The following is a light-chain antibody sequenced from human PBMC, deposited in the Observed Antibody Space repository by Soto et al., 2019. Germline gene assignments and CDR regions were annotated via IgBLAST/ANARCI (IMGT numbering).Light chain of an antibody. Sequence: QSVLTQPASVSGSPGQSITISCTGTSSDVGSYNLVSWYQQHPGKAPKLMLYEVRKRPSGVSNRFSGSKSGNTASLTISGLQAEDEADYYCCSYAGSVTYVVFGGGTKLTVL. CDR3: CSYAGSVTYVV. V-gene: IGLV2-23*02. J-gene: IGLJ2*01. CDR2: EVR. CDR1: SSDVGSYNL.